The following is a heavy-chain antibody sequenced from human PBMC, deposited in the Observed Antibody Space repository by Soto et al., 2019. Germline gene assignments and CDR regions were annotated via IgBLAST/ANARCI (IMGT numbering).Heavy chain of an antibody. CDR3: ADASDCYYYYGMDV. V-gene: IGHV1-2*02. CDR1: GYTFTGYY. Sequence: ASVKVSCKASGYTFTGYYMHWVRQAPGQGLEWMGWINPNSGGTNYAQKFQGRVTMTRDTSISTAYMELSRLRSDDTAVYYCADASDCYYYYGMDVWGQGTTVTVSS. CDR2: INPNSGGT. J-gene: IGHJ6*02. D-gene: IGHD2-21*02.